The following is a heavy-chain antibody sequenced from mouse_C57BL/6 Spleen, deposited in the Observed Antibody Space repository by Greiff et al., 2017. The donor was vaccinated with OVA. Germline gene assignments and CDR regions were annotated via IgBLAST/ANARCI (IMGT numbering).Heavy chain of an antibody. V-gene: IGHV1-80*01. Sequence: VQLQESGAELVKPGASVKISCKASGYAFSSYWMNWVKQRPGKGLEWIGQIYPGDGDTNYNGKFKGKATLTADKSSSTAYMQLSSLTSEDSAVYFCARSKFITTVVAKGYAMDYWGQGTSVTVSS. CDR2: IYPGDGDT. CDR3: ARSKFITTVVAKGYAMDY. D-gene: IGHD1-1*01. CDR1: GYAFSSYW. J-gene: IGHJ4*01.